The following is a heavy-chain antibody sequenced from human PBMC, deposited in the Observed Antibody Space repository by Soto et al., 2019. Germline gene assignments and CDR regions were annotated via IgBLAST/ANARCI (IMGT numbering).Heavy chain of an antibody. V-gene: IGHV1-2*04. CDR3: ARGLGNISRGLYYYYYGMDV. CDR1: GYTFTVYY. D-gene: IGHD3-9*01. Sequence: ASVKVSCKASGYTFTVYYMHLVRQAPGQGLEWMGWINPNSGGTNYAQKFQGWVTMTRDTSISTAYMELSRLRSDDTAVYYCARGLGNISRGLYYYYYGMDVWGQGTTVTVSS. J-gene: IGHJ6*02. CDR2: INPNSGGT.